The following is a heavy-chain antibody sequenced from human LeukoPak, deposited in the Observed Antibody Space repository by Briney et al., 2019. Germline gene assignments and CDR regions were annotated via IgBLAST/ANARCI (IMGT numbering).Heavy chain of an antibody. CDR3: ARGTAGLRLGELSP. V-gene: IGHV3-7*01. CDR2: IKQDGSEK. D-gene: IGHD3-16*02. CDR1: GFTFSSYW. J-gene: IGHJ5*02. Sequence: PGGSLRLSCAASGFTFSSYWMSWVRQAPGKGLEWVANIKQDGSEKYYVDSVKGRFTISRDNAKNSLYLQMNSPRAEDTAVYYCARGTAGLRLGELSPWGQGTLVTVSS.